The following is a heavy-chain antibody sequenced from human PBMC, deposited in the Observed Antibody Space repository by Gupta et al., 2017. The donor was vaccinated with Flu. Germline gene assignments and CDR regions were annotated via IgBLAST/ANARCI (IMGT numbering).Heavy chain of an antibody. CDR1: GGSFSGYY. Sequence: QVQLQQWGAGLLKPSETLSLTCAVYGGSFSGYYWSWIRQPPGKGLEWIGEINHSGSTNYNPTRKSRVTIAVDTAKNQFSLKLSSVTAADTAVDYCARQRVVPAAKLVSYNLFDPWGQGTLVTVAS. CDR3: ARQRVVPAAKLVSYNLFDP. D-gene: IGHD2-2*01. V-gene: IGHV4-34*01. J-gene: IGHJ5*02. CDR2: INHSGST.